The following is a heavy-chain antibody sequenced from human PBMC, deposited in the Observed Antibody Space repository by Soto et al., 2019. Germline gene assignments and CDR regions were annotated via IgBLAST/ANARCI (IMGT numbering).Heavy chain of an antibody. D-gene: IGHD2-15*01. V-gene: IGHV3-23*01. CDR2: ITADGGT. Sequence: EVQVLESGGGLVQPGGSLRLSCEGSGFTVSSHAMTWIRQAPGKGPEWVSTITADGGTYYADSVKGRFAMSRDTSESRLYLQLISLGAEDTAAYYCAPHVSCSGGSCQYDAFAIRGQGTMVNVSS. CDR3: APHVSCSGGSCQYDAFAI. CDR1: GFTVSSHA. J-gene: IGHJ3*02.